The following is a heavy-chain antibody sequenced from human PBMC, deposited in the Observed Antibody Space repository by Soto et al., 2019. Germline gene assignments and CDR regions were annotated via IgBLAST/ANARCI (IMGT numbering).Heavy chain of an antibody. Sequence: PGGSLRLSCAASGFTFSSYAMSWVRQAPGKGLEWVSTISGSGGRTYYADSVKGRFTISRDNSKNTLYLQMNSLRAEDTAVYYCVKDETCGYSGYGLDYWGQGTLVTVSS. CDR2: ISGSGGRT. V-gene: IGHV3-23*01. D-gene: IGHD5-12*01. CDR1: GFTFSSYA. CDR3: VKDETCGYSGYGLDY. J-gene: IGHJ4*02.